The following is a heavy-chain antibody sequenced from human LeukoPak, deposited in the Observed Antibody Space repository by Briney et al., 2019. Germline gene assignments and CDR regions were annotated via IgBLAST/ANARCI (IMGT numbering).Heavy chain of an antibody. Sequence: SETLSLTCTVSGGSISSSSYYWGWIRQPPGKGLEWIGSIYYSGSTYYNPSLKSRVTISVDTSKNQFSLKLSSVTAADTAVYYCARPGGVPAANFDYWGQGTLVTVSS. V-gene: IGHV4-39*01. D-gene: IGHD2-2*01. CDR1: GGSISSSSYY. CDR2: IYYSGST. J-gene: IGHJ4*02. CDR3: ARPGGVPAANFDY.